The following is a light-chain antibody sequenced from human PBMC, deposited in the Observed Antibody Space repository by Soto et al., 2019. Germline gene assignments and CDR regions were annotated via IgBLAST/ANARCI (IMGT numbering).Light chain of an antibody. CDR3: QQYNSYPGLFI. V-gene: IGKV1-5*01. J-gene: IGKJ3*01. CDR1: QSISSW. Sequence: DIQMTQSPSTLSASVGDRVTITCRASQSISSWLAWYQQKPGKAPKLLIYDASSLESGVPSRFSGSGSGTEFPLTLSSLRPDDFATFYGQQYNSYPGLFIFGPGTKGVIK. CDR2: DAS.